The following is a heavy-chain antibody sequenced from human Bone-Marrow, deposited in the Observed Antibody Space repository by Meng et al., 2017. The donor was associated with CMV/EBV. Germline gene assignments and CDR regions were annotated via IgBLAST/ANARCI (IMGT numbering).Heavy chain of an antibody. Sequence: GGSLRLSCETSGFTFSSYDMHWVRQAPGKGLEWVTCIRFEVINKYYADSVQGRFTISRDNSRNTLYLQMNSLTTEDTAVYYCAKAGPNSFDYWGQGTLVTVSS. V-gene: IGHV3-30*02. CDR1: GFTFSSYD. J-gene: IGHJ4*02. CDR3: AKAGPNSFDY. D-gene: IGHD3-10*01. CDR2: IRFEVINK.